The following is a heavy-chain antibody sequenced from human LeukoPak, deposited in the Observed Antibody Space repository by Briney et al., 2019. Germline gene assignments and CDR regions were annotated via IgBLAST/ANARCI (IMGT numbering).Heavy chain of an antibody. D-gene: IGHD6-6*01. CDR1: GFTFSSYS. J-gene: IGHJ6*03. V-gene: IGHV3-48*01. CDR3: ARAGIAARVWDEYHYYMDV. CDR2: ISSSSSTI. Sequence: PGGSLRLSCAASGFTFSSYSMNWVRQAPGKGLEWVSYISSSSSTIYYADSVKGRFTISRDNAKNSLYLQMNSLRAEDTAVYYCARAGIAARVWDEYHYYMDVWGKGTTVTVSS.